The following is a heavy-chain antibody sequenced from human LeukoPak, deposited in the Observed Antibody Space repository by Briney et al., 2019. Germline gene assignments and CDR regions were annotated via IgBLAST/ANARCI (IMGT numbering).Heavy chain of an antibody. D-gene: IGHD1-26*01. Sequence: SETLSLTCIVSGGSISSSNYYWGWIRQSPGKGLEWIGSIYSRGSTYYNPSLKSRVIVSSDMSKNQFSLMLNSVTAADTAVYYCARVVGATLDYWGQGTLVTVSS. CDR1: GGSISSSNYY. J-gene: IGHJ4*02. V-gene: IGHV4-39*07. CDR3: ARVVGATLDY. CDR2: IYSRGST.